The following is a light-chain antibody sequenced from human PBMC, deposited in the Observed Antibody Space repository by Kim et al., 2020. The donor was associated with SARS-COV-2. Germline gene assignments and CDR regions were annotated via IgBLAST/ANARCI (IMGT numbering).Light chain of an antibody. CDR1: SSDLGGYAY. CDR3: SSYTTYTTWV. V-gene: IGLV2-14*01. Sequence: QSALTQPASVSGSPGQSITISCTGTSSDLGGYAYVSWYQQHPGKAPKLIIYDVSRRHSGVSNRFSASKSGNTASLTISGLQAEDEADYYCSSYTTYTTWVFGGGTQLTV. J-gene: IGLJ3*02. CDR2: DVS.